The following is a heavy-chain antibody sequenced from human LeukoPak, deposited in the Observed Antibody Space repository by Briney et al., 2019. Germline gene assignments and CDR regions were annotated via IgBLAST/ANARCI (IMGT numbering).Heavy chain of an antibody. Sequence: SVKVSCKASGGTFSSYAISWVRQAPGQGLEWMGGIIPIFGTANYAQKFQGRVTITTDESTSTAYMELSSLRAEDTAVYYCAKISSTAAPTDYWGQGTLVTVSS. CDR1: GGTFSSYA. CDR2: IIPIFGTA. D-gene: IGHD3-16*02. J-gene: IGHJ4*02. V-gene: IGHV1-69*05. CDR3: AKISSTAAPTDY.